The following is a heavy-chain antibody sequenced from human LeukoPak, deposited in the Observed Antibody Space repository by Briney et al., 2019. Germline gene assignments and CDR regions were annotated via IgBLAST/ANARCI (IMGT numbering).Heavy chain of an antibody. CDR1: GGSISIYY. D-gene: IGHD1-26*01. CDR2: IYNSGST. J-gene: IGHJ3*02. Sequence: PSETLSLTCTVSGGSISIYYWSWIRQPPGKGLEWIGYIYNSGSTYYNPSLKSRGTISVDTSKNQFSLKLSSVTAADTAVYYCSRHAYSGRSSDAFDIWGQGTMVTVSS. V-gene: IGHV4-59*08. CDR3: SRHAYSGRSSDAFDI.